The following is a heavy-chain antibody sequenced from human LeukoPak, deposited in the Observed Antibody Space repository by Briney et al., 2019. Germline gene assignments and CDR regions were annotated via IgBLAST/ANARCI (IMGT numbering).Heavy chain of an antibody. CDR3: ARDLGSSWFNFDY. CDR1: GFTFSSYS. Sequence: GGSLRLSCAASGFTFSSYSMNWVRQAPGKGLEWVASISSSSTYIYYADSVKGRFTISRDNAKNSLYLQMNSPRAEDTAVYYCARDLGSSWFNFDYWGQGTLVTVSS. V-gene: IGHV3-21*01. CDR2: ISSSSTYI. D-gene: IGHD6-13*01. J-gene: IGHJ4*02.